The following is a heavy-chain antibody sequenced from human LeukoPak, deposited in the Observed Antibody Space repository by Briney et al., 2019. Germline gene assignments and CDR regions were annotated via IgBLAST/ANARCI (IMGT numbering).Heavy chain of an antibody. CDR2: IYYSGNA. J-gene: IGHJ4*02. V-gene: IGHV4-31*03. Sequence: PSQTLCLTCTVSGVSLTSAGHYWSSTRQHPGKGLESIGYIYYSGNAYYNPSLKSRVTISVDTSKNQFSLKVSSVTAADTAVYYCARSAESGYADFDYWGQGTLVTVSS. D-gene: IGHD5-12*01. CDR1: GVSLTSAGHY. CDR3: ARSAESGYADFDY.